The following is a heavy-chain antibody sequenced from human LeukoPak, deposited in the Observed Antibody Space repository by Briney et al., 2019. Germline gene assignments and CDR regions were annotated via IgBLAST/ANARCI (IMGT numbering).Heavy chain of an antibody. V-gene: IGHV3-23*05. Sequence: WVSTIFTIGNTYYADSVKGRFTISKDNSKKKLYLQMHSLRAEDTALYYCTKGAHGDYDYWGQGTLVTVSS. CDR3: TKGAHGDYDY. CDR2: IFTIGNT. J-gene: IGHJ4*02. D-gene: IGHD4-17*01.